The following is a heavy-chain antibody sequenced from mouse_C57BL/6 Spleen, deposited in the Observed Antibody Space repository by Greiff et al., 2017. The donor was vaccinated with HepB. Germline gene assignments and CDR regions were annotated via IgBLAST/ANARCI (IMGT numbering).Heavy chain of an antibody. Sequence: EVQGVESGGGLVQPKGSLKLSCAASGFTFNTYAMHWVRQAPGKGLEWVARIRSKSSNYATYYADSVKDRFTISRDDSQSMLYLQMNNLKTEDTAMYYCVRGTGTGYYFDYWGQGTTLTVSS. V-gene: IGHV10-3*01. CDR2: IRSKSSNYAT. CDR1: GFTFNTYA. CDR3: VRGTGTGYYFDY. D-gene: IGHD4-1*01. J-gene: IGHJ2*01.